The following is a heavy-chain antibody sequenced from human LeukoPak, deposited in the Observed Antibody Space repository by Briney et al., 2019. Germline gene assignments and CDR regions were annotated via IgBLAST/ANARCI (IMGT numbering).Heavy chain of an antibody. V-gene: IGHV3-7*01. CDR2: IKQNGSEK. J-gene: IGHJ4*02. CDR3: ARVKEDFDWGSYHLDH. D-gene: IGHD3-16*02. Sequence: GGSLTLPCAASGLTYRSYWMIWVRHATGKALEWLANIKQNGSEKFHADSVKGRFTISRDNAKNSLFLQMNSLRAGDTAVYYCARVKEDFDWGSYHLDHWGQGILVTVSS. CDR1: GLTYRSYW.